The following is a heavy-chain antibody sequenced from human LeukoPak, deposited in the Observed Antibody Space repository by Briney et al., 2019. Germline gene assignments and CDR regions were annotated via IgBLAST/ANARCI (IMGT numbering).Heavy chain of an antibody. CDR1: GGSFSGYY. V-gene: IGHV4-34*01. CDR2: INHSGST. D-gene: IGHD2-2*02. CDR3: ARGLYLEVVPAAIRRYWFDP. Sequence: SETLSLTCAVYGGSFSGYYWSWIRQPPGKGLEWIGEINHSGSTNYNPSLKSRVTISVDTSKNQFSLKLSSVTAADTAVYYCARGLYLEVVPAAIRRYWFDPWGQGTLVTVSS. J-gene: IGHJ5*02.